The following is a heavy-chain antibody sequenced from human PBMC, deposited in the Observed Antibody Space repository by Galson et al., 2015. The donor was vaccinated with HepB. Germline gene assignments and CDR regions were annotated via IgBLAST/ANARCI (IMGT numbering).Heavy chain of an antibody. V-gene: IGHV1-18*01. CDR1: GYIFTSYG. D-gene: IGHD3-22*01. CDR2: SSPYNDKT. CDR3: ARHASYYDSSGYLDY. Sequence: SVKVSCKASGYIFTSYGITWVRQAPGQGLEWMGWSSPYNDKTNYARNFQGRVTMTTDTSASTAYMGLRSLRSDDTAVFYCARHASYYDSSGYLDYWGQGTLVTVSS. J-gene: IGHJ4*02.